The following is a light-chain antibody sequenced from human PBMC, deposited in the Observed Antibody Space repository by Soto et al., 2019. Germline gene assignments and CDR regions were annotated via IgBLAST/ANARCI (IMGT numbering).Light chain of an antibody. Sequence: DLQMTQSPSTLSASVGDGVTITCRASQNISVWLAWYQQRPGKAPKFLIYDASNLETGVSSRFSGSGSGTELTLTIRSLQPDDFATYYCQQYDSSSPTFGQGTKLEIK. J-gene: IGKJ2*01. CDR2: DAS. V-gene: IGKV1-5*01. CDR3: QQYDSSSPT. CDR1: QNISVW.